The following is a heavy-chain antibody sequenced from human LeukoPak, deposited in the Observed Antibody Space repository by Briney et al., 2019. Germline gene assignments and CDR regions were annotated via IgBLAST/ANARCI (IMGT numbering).Heavy chain of an antibody. CDR2: ISGSGGST. J-gene: IGHJ4*02. Sequence: GGSLRLSCAASGFTFSSYAMSWVRQAPGKGLEWVSAISGSGGSTYYADSVKGRFTISRDNAKNSLYLQMNSLRAEDTAVYYCARDGGYGGNSGPFFDYWGQGTLVTVSS. V-gene: IGHV3-23*01. CDR1: GFTFSSYA. D-gene: IGHD4-23*01. CDR3: ARDGGYGGNSGPFFDY.